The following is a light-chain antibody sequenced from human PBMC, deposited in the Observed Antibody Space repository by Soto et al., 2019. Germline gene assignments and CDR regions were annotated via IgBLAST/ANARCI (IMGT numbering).Light chain of an antibody. V-gene: IGLV2-14*03. CDR3: LAYGRGGALL. J-gene: IGLJ7*01. CDR1: NTDVGGHHY. Sequence: QSALTQPASVSGSPGQSISISCTGTNTDVGGHHYVSWYQQHPGRAPKLVIYEVDNRPPNVSARFSGSKRGNTASLTISGLQSEDDADYYCLAYGRGGALLFGGGTQLTVL. CDR2: EVD.